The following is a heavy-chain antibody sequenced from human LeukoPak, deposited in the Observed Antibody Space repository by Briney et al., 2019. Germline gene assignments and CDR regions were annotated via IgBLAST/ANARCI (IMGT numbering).Heavy chain of an antibody. D-gene: IGHD3-10*01. J-gene: IGHJ4*02. CDR3: AKDIATMVRGAVDY. Sequence: QPGGSLRLSCAASGFTFDDYAMHWVRQAPGKGLDWVSGISWNSGSIGYADSVKGRFTISRDNAKNSLYLQMNSLRAEDMALYYCAKDIATMVRGAVDYWGQGTLVTVSS. CDR1: GFTFDDYA. V-gene: IGHV3-9*03. CDR2: ISWNSGSI.